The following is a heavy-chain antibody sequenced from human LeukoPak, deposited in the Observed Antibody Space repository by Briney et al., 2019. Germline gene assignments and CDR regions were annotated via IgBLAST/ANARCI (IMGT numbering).Heavy chain of an antibody. V-gene: IGHV3-30*14. J-gene: IGHJ4*02. D-gene: IGHD4-23*01. CDR1: GFTFSSYA. Sequence: GGSLRLSCAASGFTFSSYAMHWVRQAPGKGLEWVAVISYDGSNKYYADSVKGRFTMSRDNAKLSLYLQMNSLRAEDTALYYCAMDIRGFYGGNSFDYWGQGTLVTASS. CDR3: AMDIRGFYGGNSFDY. CDR2: ISYDGSNK.